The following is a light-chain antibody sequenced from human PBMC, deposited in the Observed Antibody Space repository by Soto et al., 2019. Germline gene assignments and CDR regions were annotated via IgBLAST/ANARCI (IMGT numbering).Light chain of an antibody. CDR3: QQYSLYYT. CDR2: DAS. CDR1: QSISSS. J-gene: IGKJ2*01. V-gene: IGKV1-5*01. Sequence: DIQMTQSPSTLSASVGDRVTITCRASQSISSSLAWYQQKPGKAPEFLIYDASSLKSGVPSRFSGSGSGTEFTLTIRSLQPDDFATYYCQQYSLYYTFGQGTKLEIK.